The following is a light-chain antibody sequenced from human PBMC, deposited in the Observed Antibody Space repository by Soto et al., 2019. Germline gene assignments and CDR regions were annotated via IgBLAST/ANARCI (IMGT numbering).Light chain of an antibody. V-gene: IGLV1-47*01. Sequence: QSVLTQPPSASGTPGQRVTISCSGSSSNIGSNYVYWYQQLPRTAPKLLIYRNNQRPSGVPDRFSGSKSGTSASLAISGLRSEDEADYYCAAWDDSLSGPRVFGGGTKRTVL. CDR1: SSNIGSNY. J-gene: IGLJ2*01. CDR2: RNN. CDR3: AAWDDSLSGPRV.